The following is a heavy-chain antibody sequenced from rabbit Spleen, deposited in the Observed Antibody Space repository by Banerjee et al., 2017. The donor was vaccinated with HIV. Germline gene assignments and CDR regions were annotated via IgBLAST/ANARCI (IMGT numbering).Heavy chain of an antibody. CDR3: ARDLAGAIGWNFYL. CDR1: GFDFSSGYD. J-gene: IGHJ4*01. D-gene: IGHD4-1*01. V-gene: IGHV1S40*01. Sequence: QSLEESGGDLVKPGASLTLTCKASGFDFSSGYDMCWVRQAPGKGLEWIACIYAGSSGSTYSASWAKGRFTISKTSSTTVTLQMTSLTAADTATYFCARDLAGAIGWNFYLWGPGTLVTVS. CDR2: IYAGSSGST.